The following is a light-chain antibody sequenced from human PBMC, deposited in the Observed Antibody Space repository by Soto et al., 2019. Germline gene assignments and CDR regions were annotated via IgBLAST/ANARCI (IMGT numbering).Light chain of an antibody. V-gene: IGLV2-8*01. CDR2: EVS. CDR3: SSYAGSNNRGV. Sequence: QSALTQPASVSGSPGQSITISCTGASTDVGGYNYISWYQHHPGKGPKLIIYEVSERPSGVPDRFSGSKSGNTASLTVSGLQAEDEADYYCSSYAGSNNRGVFGSGTKVTVL. J-gene: IGLJ1*01. CDR1: STDVGGYNY.